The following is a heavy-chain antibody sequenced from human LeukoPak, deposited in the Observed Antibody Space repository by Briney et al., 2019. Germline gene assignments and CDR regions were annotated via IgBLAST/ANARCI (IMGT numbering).Heavy chain of an antibody. CDR3: ARIGEEDTAMVLRP. J-gene: IGHJ5*02. V-gene: IGHV3-21*01. CDR1: GFPLGSHA. Sequence: GGSLRLSCAASGFPLGSHAMKWVRQAPGKGLEWVSVISSSGTSKYYIDSVEDRFTISRDNAKNSLYLQMNSLRAEDTAVYYCARIGEEDTAMVLRPWGQGTLVTVSS. D-gene: IGHD5-18*01. CDR2: ISSSGTSK.